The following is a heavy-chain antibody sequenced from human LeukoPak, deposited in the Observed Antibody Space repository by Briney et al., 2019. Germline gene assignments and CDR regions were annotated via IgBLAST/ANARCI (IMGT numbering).Heavy chain of an antibody. D-gene: IGHD6-19*01. CDR1: GGSFSGYY. CDR2: INHSGST. J-gene: IGHJ4*02. Sequence: PETLSLTCAVYGGSFSGYYWSWIRQPPGKGLEWIGEINHSGSTNYNPSLKSRVTISVDTSKNQFSLKLSSVTAADTAVYYCASGYSSGWHTFDYWGQGTLVTVSS. V-gene: IGHV4-34*01. CDR3: ASGYSSGWHTFDY.